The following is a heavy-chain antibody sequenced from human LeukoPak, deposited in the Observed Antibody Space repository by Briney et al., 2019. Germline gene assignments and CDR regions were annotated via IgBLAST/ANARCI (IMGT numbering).Heavy chain of an antibody. V-gene: IGHV4-39*01. CDR2: ISYSGST. CDR1: VGSISISTYY. Sequence: SSETLSLTCTVSVGSISISTYYWSWIRQPPGKGLAWIGSISYSGSTNYNPSLKSRVTISVDTSKNQLSLKLSSVTAADTAVYYCARQQYGSGRTLDYWGQGTLVTVSS. D-gene: IGHD3-10*01. J-gene: IGHJ4*02. CDR3: ARQQYGSGRTLDY.